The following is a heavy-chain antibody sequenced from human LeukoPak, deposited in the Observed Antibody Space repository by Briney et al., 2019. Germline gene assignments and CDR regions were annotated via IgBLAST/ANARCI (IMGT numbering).Heavy chain of an antibody. CDR1: GFTFSSYS. J-gene: IGHJ4*02. V-gene: IGHV3-21*04. Sequence: GGSLRLSCAASGFTFSSYSMNWVRRAPGKGLEWVSSISSSSTYTYYADSVKGRFTISRDNAKNSLYLQVNSLRVEDTALYFCARHGGIYGNPYYFDYWGQGTLVSVSS. D-gene: IGHD4-11*01. CDR3: ARHGGIYGNPYYFDY. CDR2: ISSSSTYT.